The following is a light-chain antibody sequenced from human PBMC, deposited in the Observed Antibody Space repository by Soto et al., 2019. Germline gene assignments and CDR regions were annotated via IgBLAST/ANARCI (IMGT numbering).Light chain of an antibody. CDR3: QVWDSSSDHVI. Sequence: SYELTQPPSVSLAPGRRASFTGGGIGIGRKRVPWYQQKPGQAPIVVIYYDSDRPPGIPERFAGSNSGNTATLTISRVEAGDEADYYCQVWDSSSDHVIFGGGTKLTVL. V-gene: IGLV3-21*04. CDR1: GIGRKR. J-gene: IGLJ2*01. CDR2: YDS.